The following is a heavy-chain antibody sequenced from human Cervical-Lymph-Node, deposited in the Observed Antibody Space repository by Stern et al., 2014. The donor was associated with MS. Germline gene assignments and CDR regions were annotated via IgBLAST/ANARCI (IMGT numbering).Heavy chain of an antibody. V-gene: IGHV1-18*01. D-gene: IGHD1-26*01. CDR3: AREGFVTGRYYYYGMDV. J-gene: IGHJ6*02. CDR1: GYTFSTYH. Sequence: VQLVESGAEVREPGASVKVSCKASGYTFSTYHISWVRQAPGQGLEWMGWISEYSGNTNYAQKVQGRVTMTTDTSTNTTYMELRSLRSDDTAVYYCAREGFVTGRYYYYGMDVWGQGTTVTVSS. CDR2: ISEYSGNT.